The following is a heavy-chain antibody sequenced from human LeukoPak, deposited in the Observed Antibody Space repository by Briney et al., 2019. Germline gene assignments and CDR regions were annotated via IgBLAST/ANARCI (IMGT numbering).Heavy chain of an antibody. Sequence: NPSETLSLTCTVSGGSISSYYWSWIRQPPGKGLEWIGYIYYSGSTNYNPSLKSRVTISVDTSKNQFSLKLSSVTAADTAVYYCARVVRYSGPSYYYYGMDVWGQGTTVTVSS. CDR2: IYYSGST. CDR3: ARVVRYSGPSYYYYGMDV. J-gene: IGHJ6*02. CDR1: GGSISSYY. D-gene: IGHD2-15*01. V-gene: IGHV4-59*01.